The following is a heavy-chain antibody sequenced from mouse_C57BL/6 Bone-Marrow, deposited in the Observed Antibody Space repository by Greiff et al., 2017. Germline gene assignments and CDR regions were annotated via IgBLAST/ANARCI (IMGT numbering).Heavy chain of an antibody. CDR3: TTFYYYGSSPYWYFDV. CDR1: GFNIKDYY. D-gene: IGHD1-1*01. J-gene: IGHJ1*03. CDR2: IDPEDGDT. Sequence: VQLKQSGAELVRPGASVKLSCTASGFNIKDYYMHWVKQRPEQGLEWIGRIDPEDGDTEYAPKFPGKATMTADTSSNTAYLQLSSLTSEDTAVYYCTTFYYYGSSPYWYFDVWGTGTTVTVSS. V-gene: IGHV14-1*01.